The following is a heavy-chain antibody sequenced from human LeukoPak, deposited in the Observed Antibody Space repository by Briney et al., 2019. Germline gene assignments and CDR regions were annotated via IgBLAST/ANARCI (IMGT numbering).Heavy chain of an antibody. J-gene: IGHJ4*02. CDR3: AKDLGGSGSYSGYFDY. CDR2: ISGSGGST. CDR1: GFTFSSYA. V-gene: IGHV3-23*01. D-gene: IGHD3-10*01. Sequence: GGSLRLSCAASGFTFSSYAMNWVRQAPGKGLEWVSAISGSGGSTYYADSVKGRFTISRDNSKNTLYLQMNSLRAEDTAVYYCAKDLGGSGSYSGYFDYWGQGTLVTVSS.